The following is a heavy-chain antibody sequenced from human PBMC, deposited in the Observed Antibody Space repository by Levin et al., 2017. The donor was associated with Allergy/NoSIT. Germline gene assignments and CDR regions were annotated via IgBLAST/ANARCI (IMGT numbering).Heavy chain of an antibody. D-gene: IGHD6-13*01. J-gene: IGHJ6*03. Sequence: GGSLRLSCAASGFTFSSFGIHWVRQAPGKGLEWVALIWYDGSNKYYADSVKGRFTISSDNPKNTLYLQVNILRAEYTAVYYCAGGAADGTYHYYYYMDVWGKGTTVTVSS. CDR1: GFTFSSFG. V-gene: IGHV3-33*01. CDR2: IWYDGSNK. CDR3: AGGAADGTYHYYYYMDV.